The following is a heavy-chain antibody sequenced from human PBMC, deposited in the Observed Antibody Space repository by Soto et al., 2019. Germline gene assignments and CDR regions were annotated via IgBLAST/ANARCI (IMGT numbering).Heavy chain of an antibody. Sequence: SSETLSLTCNVSGGAISGRSNYWGWIRQPPGKGLEYIGSIYSGGSTYYNPSLKSRATLSVDTSQNQFFLRLTSVTAADTAVHYCARRHSATWLFDYWGLGTQVTVSS. CDR1: GGAISGRSNY. CDR3: ARRHSATWLFDY. D-gene: IGHD2-15*01. V-gene: IGHV4-39*01. CDR2: IYSGGST. J-gene: IGHJ4*02.